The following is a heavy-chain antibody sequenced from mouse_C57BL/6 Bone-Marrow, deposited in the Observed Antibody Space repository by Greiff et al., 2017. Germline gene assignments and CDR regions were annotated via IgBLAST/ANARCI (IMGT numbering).Heavy chain of an antibody. CDR3: STATCYYCSSRFDY. CDR1: GYTFTSYW. V-gene: IGHV1-52*01. Sequence: QVQLQQPGAELVRPGSSVKLSCKASGYTFTSYWMHWVKQRPIQGLEWIGNIDPSDSETHYNQKFKDKATLTVDNSSSTAYMQLSSRTSEDSAAYYCSTATCYYCSSRFDYWGQGTTLTVSS. CDR2: IDPSDSET. J-gene: IGHJ2*01. D-gene: IGHD1-1*01.